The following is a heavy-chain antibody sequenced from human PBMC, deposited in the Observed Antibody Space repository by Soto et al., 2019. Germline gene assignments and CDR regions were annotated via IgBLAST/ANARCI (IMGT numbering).Heavy chain of an antibody. D-gene: IGHD5-12*01. V-gene: IGHV1-18*01. CDR1: GYTFTSYG. CDR2: ISAYNGNT. Sequence: ASVKVSCKASGYTFTSYGISWVRQAPGQGLEWMGWISAYNGNTNYAQKLQGRVTMTTDTSTSTAYMELRSLRADDTAVYYCARVVEWLRFSYYYMDVWGKGTTVTVSS. CDR3: ARVVEWLRFSYYYMDV. J-gene: IGHJ6*03.